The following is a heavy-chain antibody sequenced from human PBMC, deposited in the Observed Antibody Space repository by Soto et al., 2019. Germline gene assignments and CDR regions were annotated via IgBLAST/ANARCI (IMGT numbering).Heavy chain of an antibody. CDR3: ARCRPDHYYHYFNYMDV. J-gene: IGHJ6*03. CDR2: LYYSGTT. Sequence: WTWIRQPPGMGLEWIASLYYSGTTKYSPSLGSRVTISVDMSRNQFSLKLSSVTAADTAVYYCARCRPDHYYHYFNYMDVWGRGTTVTVSS. V-gene: IGHV4-59*08.